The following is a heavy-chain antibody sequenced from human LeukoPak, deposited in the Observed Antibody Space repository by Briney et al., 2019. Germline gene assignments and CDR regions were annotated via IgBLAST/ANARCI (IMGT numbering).Heavy chain of an antibody. J-gene: IGHJ4*02. V-gene: IGHV3-7*03. CDR1: GFTFRAFW. D-gene: IGHD3-16*01. CDR2: IKEDGSDI. CDR3: VRGGMLTLRY. Sequence: TGGSLRLSCAASGFTFRAFWMTWVRQAPGKGLEWVANIKEDGSDIYYVDSVKGRFTISRDNTKGSLYLHMNSLRAEDTAVYYCVRGGMLTLRYWGQGTLVTVSS.